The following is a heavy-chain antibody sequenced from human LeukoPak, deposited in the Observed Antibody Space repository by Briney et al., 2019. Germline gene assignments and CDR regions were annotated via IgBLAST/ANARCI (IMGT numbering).Heavy chain of an antibody. CDR1: GGSFSGYY. Sequence: SETLSLTCTVSGGSFSGYYWTWIRQPAGKGLEWIGRISSSGSTNYNSSLKSRVTMSVDTSKNQFSLKLSSVTAADTAVYYCARGIAAAANRFDLWGQGTLVTVSS. CDR2: ISSSGST. J-gene: IGHJ5*02. V-gene: IGHV4-4*07. CDR3: ARGIAAAANRFDL. D-gene: IGHD6-13*01.